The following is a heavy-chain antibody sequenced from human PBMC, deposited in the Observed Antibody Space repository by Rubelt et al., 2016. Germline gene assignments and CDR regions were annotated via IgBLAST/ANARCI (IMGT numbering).Heavy chain of an antibody. J-gene: IGHJ5*02. Sequence: QVQLQQWGAGLLKPSETLSLTCAVYGGSFSGYYWSWIRQPPGKGLEWIGEINHSGSTNYNPSLKSRVTISLDTVRNQFSRKLGSGTAADAAVYYCAGGLARAAAAPRRLWFDPWGQGTLVTVSS. CDR2: INHSGST. D-gene: IGHD6-13*01. CDR1: GGSFSGYY. V-gene: IGHV4-34*01. CDR3: AGGLARAAAAPRRLWFDP.